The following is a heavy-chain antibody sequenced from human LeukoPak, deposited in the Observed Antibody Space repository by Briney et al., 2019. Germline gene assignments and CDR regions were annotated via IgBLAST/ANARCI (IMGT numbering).Heavy chain of an antibody. CDR3: AKVGDYYGSGKYGY. Sequence: PGGSLRLSCAASGFTFSNSGMSWVRQAPGKGLEWVSAISGSGGSTYYADSVKGRFTISRDNSKNALYLQMNSLRAEDTAVYYCAKVGDYYGSGKYGYWGQGTLVTVSS. CDR1: GFTFSNSG. D-gene: IGHD3-10*01. J-gene: IGHJ4*02. V-gene: IGHV3-23*01. CDR2: ISGSGGST.